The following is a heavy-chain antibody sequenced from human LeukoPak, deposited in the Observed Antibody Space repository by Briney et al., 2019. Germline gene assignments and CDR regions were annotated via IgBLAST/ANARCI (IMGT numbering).Heavy chain of an antibody. V-gene: IGHV4-30-4*08. Sequence: PSETLSLTCTVSGGSISSGDYYWSWIRQPPRKGLEWIGYIYYSGSTYYNPSLKSRVTISVDTSKNQFSLKLSSVTAADTAVYYCARSVKDTAMAYFDYWGQGTLVTVSS. CDR3: ARSVKDTAMAYFDY. D-gene: IGHD5-18*01. J-gene: IGHJ4*02. CDR1: GGSISSGDYY. CDR2: IYYSGST.